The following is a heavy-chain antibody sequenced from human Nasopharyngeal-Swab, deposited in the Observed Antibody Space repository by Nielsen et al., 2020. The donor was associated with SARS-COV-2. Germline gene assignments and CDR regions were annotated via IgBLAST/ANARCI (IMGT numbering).Heavy chain of an antibody. J-gene: IGHJ5*02. D-gene: IGHD3-3*01. CDR2: FDAEDGET. Sequence: ASVKVSCKVSGYTLTELSMHWVREAPGKGLEGRGGFDAEDGETIYAQKFQGRVTMTEDTSTDTAYMELRSLRSEDTAVYYCATGTSSGRANWFDPWGQGTLVTVSS. CDR3: ATGTSSGRANWFDP. V-gene: IGHV1-24*01. CDR1: GYTLTELS.